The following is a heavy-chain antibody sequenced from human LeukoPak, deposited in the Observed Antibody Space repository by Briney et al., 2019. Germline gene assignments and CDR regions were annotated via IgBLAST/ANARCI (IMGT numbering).Heavy chain of an antibody. CDR1: DGSISSSSYY. CDR3: ARGRYSYGYDY. V-gene: IGHV4-39*01. D-gene: IGHD5-18*01. CDR2: IYYSGST. J-gene: IGHJ4*02. Sequence: TETLSLTCTVSDGSISSSSYYWGWIRQPPGKGLEWIGSIYYSGSTYYNPSLKSRVTISVDTSKNQFSLKLSSVTAADTAVYYCARGRYSYGYDYWGQGTLVTVSS.